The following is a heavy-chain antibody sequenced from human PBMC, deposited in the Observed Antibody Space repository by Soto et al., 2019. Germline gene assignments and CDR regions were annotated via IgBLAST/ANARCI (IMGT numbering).Heavy chain of an antibody. V-gene: IGHV6-1*01. J-gene: IGHJ5*02. CDR3: AKGDNLGPKTGYAFDP. D-gene: IGHD5-12*01. CDR1: GDSVSSHTTS. CDR2: TYFRSKCYN. Sequence: SQTLSLPCAISGDSVSSHTTSWNCIRQSPSRVLEWLGRTYFRSKCYNDYAVSVKSRIIINPETSNNQFSLQLNSVTPDDTAVYFCAKGDNLGPKTGYAFDPWGQGIMVTVSS.